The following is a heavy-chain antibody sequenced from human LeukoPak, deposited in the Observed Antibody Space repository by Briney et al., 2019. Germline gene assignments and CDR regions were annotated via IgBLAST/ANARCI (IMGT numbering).Heavy chain of an antibody. J-gene: IGHJ3*02. D-gene: IGHD6-6*01. V-gene: IGHV1-18*01. CDR1: GYTFTSYG. Sequence: GASVKVSCKASGYTFTSYGISWVRQAPGQGLEWMGWISAYNGNTNYAQKLQGRVTMTTDTSTSTAFMELRSLRSDDTAVYYCARDDSSSSSHAFDIWGQGTMVTVSS. CDR3: ARDDSSSSSHAFDI. CDR2: ISAYNGNT.